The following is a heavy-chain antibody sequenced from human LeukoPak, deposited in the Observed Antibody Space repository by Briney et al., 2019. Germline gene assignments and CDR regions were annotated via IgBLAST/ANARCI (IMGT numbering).Heavy chain of an antibody. Sequence: PSETLSLTCTVSGGSISSGGYYWSWIRQHPGKGLEWIGYIYNSGSTYYNPSLKSRVTISVDTSKNQFSLKLSSVTAADTAVYYCAREVPSSSGWYLYYYYGMDVWGQGTTVTVSS. J-gene: IGHJ6*02. CDR3: AREVPSSSGWYLYYYYGMDV. D-gene: IGHD6-19*01. CDR1: GGSISSGGYY. V-gene: IGHV4-31*03. CDR2: IYNSGST.